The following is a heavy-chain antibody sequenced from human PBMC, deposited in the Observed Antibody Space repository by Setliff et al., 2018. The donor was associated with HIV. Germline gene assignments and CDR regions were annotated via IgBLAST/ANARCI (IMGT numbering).Heavy chain of an antibody. CDR2: ILSTGERT. V-gene: IGHV3-23*01. J-gene: IGHJ4*02. D-gene: IGHD3-22*01. Sequence: GSLKISCAASGFTFSNYAMSWVRQAPGEGLEWVSAILSTGERTFYADSVEGRFTISRDNSKNTVYLQMNSLRAEDTAEYYCAKELAASGLGYFDSWGRGILVTVSS. CDR1: GFTFSNYA. CDR3: AKELAASGLGYFDS.